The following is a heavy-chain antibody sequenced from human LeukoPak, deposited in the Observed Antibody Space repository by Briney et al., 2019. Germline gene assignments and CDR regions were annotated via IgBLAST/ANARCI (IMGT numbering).Heavy chain of an antibody. J-gene: IGHJ6*02. Sequence: GGSLRLSCAASGFTFSSYEMNWVRQAPGKGLEWVSYINSSGSTIYYADSAKGRFTISRDHANNSLYVQMNSLKAEDTAVYYCAELGITMIGGVWGEGTTVTIS. CDR1: GFTFSSYE. CDR3: AELGITMIGGV. D-gene: IGHD3-10*02. CDR2: INSSGSTI. V-gene: IGHV3-48*03.